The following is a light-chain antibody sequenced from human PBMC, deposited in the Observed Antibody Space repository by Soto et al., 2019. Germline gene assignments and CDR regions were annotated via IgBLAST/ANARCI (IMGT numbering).Light chain of an antibody. V-gene: IGKV1-5*01. Sequence: DIQMTQSPSTLSASAGDRVTITCRASQSISIWLAWYQQKPGKAPKLLVNDDSSLEIGVPSRFSGSGSGTEYTLTISSLQPDDFATYYCQQFNSFPITVGQGTRLEIK. CDR3: QQFNSFPIT. CDR1: QSISIW. J-gene: IGKJ5*01. CDR2: DDS.